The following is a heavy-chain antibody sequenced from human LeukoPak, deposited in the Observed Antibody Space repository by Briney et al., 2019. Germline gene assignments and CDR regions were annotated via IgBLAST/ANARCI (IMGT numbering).Heavy chain of an antibody. J-gene: IGHJ5*02. V-gene: IGHV3-48*03. D-gene: IGHD3-10*01. CDR1: GFTFSSYE. CDR2: ISSIGSTI. Sequence: PGGSLRLSCAASGFTFSSYEMNWVRQAPGKGLEWVSYISSIGSTIYYADSVKGRFTISRDNAKNSLYLQMNSLRAEDTAVYYCARENQAVTMVRGVIITENWFDPWGQGTLVTVSS. CDR3: ARENQAVTMVRGVIITENWFDP.